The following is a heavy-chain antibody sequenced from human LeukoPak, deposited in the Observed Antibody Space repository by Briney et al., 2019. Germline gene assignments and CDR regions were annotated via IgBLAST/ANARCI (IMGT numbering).Heavy chain of an antibody. V-gene: IGHV3-48*01. CDR1: GFTFSSYP. Sequence: GGSLRLSCAASGFTFSSYPMNWVRQAPGKGLEWISHIPDSGTTDYADSVKGRFTISRDNAKNSLSLQLSSLRAEDTAVYYCARDHDFAFDNWGQGTLVTVSS. CDR3: ARDHDFAFDN. J-gene: IGHJ4*02. D-gene: IGHD2-21*02. CDR2: IPDSGTT.